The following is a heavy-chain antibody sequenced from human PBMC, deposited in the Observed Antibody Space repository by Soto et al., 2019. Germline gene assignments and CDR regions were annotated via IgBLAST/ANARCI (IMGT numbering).Heavy chain of an antibody. CDR1: GYTFTSHY. CDR3: ARPGKQGETGYYFGMDV. D-gene: IGHD1-1*01. J-gene: IGHJ6*02. CDR2: INPSGGRT. V-gene: IGHV1-46*01. Sequence: ASVKVSCKESGYTFTSHYIHWVRQAPGHGLEWMAIINPSGGRTDYAQKLQRRVTLTRDTSTSTVHMELSSLRSEDTAVYYCARPGKQGETGYYFGMDVWGQGTTVTVSS.